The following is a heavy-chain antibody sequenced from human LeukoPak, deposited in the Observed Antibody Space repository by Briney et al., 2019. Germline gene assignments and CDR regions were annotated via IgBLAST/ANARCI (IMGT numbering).Heavy chain of an antibody. CDR2: ISAYNGHT. J-gene: IGHJ4*02. Sequence: ASVKVSCKASGYTFTNYGISWVRQAPGQGLEWMGWISAYNGHTNFAQKLQDRVTMTTDTSTSTAYMELRSLRSDDTAVYYCARDRGRTVVTPGPFSSDYWGQGTLVTVSS. V-gene: IGHV1-18*01. CDR3: ARDRGRTVVTPGPFSSDY. D-gene: IGHD4-23*01. CDR1: GYTFTNYG.